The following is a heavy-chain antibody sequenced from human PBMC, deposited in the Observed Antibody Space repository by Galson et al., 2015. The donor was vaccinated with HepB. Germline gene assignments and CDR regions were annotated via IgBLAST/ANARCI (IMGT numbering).Heavy chain of an antibody. CDR1: GFTFSSYA. CDR2: ISGSGGST. J-gene: IGHJ4*02. D-gene: IGHD3-9*01. V-gene: IGHV3-23*01. Sequence: SLRLSCAASGFTFSSYAMSWVRQAPGKGLEWVSAISGSGGSTYYADSVKGRFTISRDNSKNTLYLQMNSLRAEDTAVYYCAKDVLRYFDWSPGVWGQGTLVTVSS. CDR3: AKDVLRYFDWSPGV.